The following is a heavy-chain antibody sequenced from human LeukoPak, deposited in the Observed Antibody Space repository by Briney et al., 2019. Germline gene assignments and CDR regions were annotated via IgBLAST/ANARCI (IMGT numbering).Heavy chain of an antibody. Sequence: PGGSLRLSCAASGFTFNIYAMSWVRQAPGKGLEWVSFISATGGSTYYADSVKGRFTISRDNAKNSLYLQMNSLRDEDTAVYYCARVWGLAVAGGEIEYWGQGTLVTVSS. V-gene: IGHV3-23*01. CDR3: ARVWGLAVAGGEIEY. CDR2: ISATGGST. D-gene: IGHD6-13*01. J-gene: IGHJ4*02. CDR1: GFTFNIYA.